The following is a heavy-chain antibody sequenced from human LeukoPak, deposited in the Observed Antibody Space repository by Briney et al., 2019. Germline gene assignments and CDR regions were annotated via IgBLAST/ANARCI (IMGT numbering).Heavy chain of an antibody. CDR1: GASIKSYY. V-gene: IGHV4-59*08. CDR2: IHYAGST. CDR3: ARRQGYCSSTSCYKRDY. Sequence: PSETLSLTCTVSGASIKSYYWTWIRQSPGKGLEWIANIHYAGSTNYNPSLKSRVAISVDLSKNHFSLNLNSVTAADTAVYYCARRQGYCSSTSCYKRDYWGQGTLVTVSS. D-gene: IGHD2-2*01. J-gene: IGHJ4*02.